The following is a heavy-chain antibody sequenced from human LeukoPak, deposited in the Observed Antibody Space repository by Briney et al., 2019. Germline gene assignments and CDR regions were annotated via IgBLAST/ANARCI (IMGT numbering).Heavy chain of an antibody. D-gene: IGHD1-1*01. CDR2: IYYSGST. CDR1: GGSISSSSYY. Sequence: SETLSLTCTVSGGSISSSSYYWGWIRQPPGKGLEWIGSIYYSGSTYYNPSLKSRVTISVDTSKNQFSLKLSSVTAADTAVYYCAREKWYNWNDDYWGQGTLVTVSS. V-gene: IGHV4-39*07. J-gene: IGHJ4*02. CDR3: AREKWYNWNDDY.